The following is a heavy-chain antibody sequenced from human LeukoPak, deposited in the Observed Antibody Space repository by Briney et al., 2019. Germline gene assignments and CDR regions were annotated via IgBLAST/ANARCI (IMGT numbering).Heavy chain of an antibody. D-gene: IGHD3-3*01. Sequence: SETLSLTCTVSGGSISSYYGSWVRQPGGRGLEWIGRIYTSGSTNYNPSLKRRVTMSVDTSQNQFSLKLSSVTAADTAVYYCARDGFWSGHLLWFDPWGQRTLVTVPS. CDR2: IYTSGST. V-gene: IGHV4-4*07. J-gene: IGHJ5*02. CDR1: GGSISSYY. CDR3: ARDGFWSGHLLWFDP.